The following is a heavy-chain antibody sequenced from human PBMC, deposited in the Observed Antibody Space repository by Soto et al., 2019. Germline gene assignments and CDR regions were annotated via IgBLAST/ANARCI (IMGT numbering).Heavy chain of an antibody. CDR1: GGSISSYY. D-gene: IGHD3-10*01. CDR2: IYYSGST. J-gene: IGHJ3*01. V-gene: IGHV4-59*01. Sequence: QVQLQESGPGLVKPSQTLSLTCTVSGGSISSYYWSWIRQPPGKGLEWIGYIYYSGSTNYNPSLKIRVSISVDTSKNQFSLKLSSVTAADTAVYYCARLWGGAFDFWGQGTMVTVSS. CDR3: ARLWGGAFDF.